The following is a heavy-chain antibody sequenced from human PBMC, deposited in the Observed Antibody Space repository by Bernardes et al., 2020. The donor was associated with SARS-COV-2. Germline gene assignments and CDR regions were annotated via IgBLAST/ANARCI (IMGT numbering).Heavy chain of an antibody. CDR3: VKGGDDGNSPYYFDY. V-gene: IGHV3-23*01. CDR1: GFTFRSYA. J-gene: IGHJ4*02. CDR2: ISGSGGSL. Sequence: GGSLRLSCAASGFTFRSYAMTWVRQVPGKGLEWVSTISGSGGSLYFADSVKGRFTISRDNSKNTVYLQMNTLRAEDKAVYYCVKGGDDGNSPYYFDYWGQGTLVTVSS. D-gene: IGHD5-12*01.